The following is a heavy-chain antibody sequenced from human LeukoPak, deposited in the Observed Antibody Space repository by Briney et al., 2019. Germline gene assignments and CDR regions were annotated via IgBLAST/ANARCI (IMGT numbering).Heavy chain of an antibody. J-gene: IGHJ4*02. D-gene: IGHD6-19*01. CDR2: ISSSSSYI. Sequence: PGGSLRLSCAASGFTFSSYSMNWVRQAPGKGLEWVSSISSSSSYIYYADSVKGRFTISRDNAKNSLYLQMNSLRAEDTAVYYCAGGAGGWDFSTQYYFDYWGQGTLVTVSS. CDR3: AGGAGGWDFSTQYYFDY. CDR1: GFTFSSYS. V-gene: IGHV3-21*01.